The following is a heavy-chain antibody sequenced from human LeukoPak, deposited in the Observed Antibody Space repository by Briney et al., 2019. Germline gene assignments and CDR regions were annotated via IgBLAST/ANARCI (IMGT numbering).Heavy chain of an antibody. J-gene: IGHJ4*02. Sequence: GALRLSCAASGFTFSSRAMSWVRQAPGKGLEWVSAISGSGTTIYYADSVQGRFIISRDNARNSLYLQMNSLRAEDTAVYYCARVGYSDFWSGYYWDYWGQGTLATVSS. CDR1: GFTFSSRA. CDR3: ARVGYSDFWSGYYWDY. D-gene: IGHD3-3*01. CDR2: ISGSGTTI. V-gene: IGHV3-23*01.